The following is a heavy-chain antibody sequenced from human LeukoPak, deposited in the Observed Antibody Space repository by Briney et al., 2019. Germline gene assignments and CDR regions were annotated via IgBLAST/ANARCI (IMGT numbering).Heavy chain of an antibody. J-gene: IGHJ6*04. D-gene: IGHD3-10*01. CDR2: IIPIFGTA. CDR3: ATPTSGSYRPLLEAYYYYYGMDV. V-gene: IGHV1-69*13. Sequence: SVKVSCKASGGTFSSYAISWVRQAPGQGLEWMGGIIPIFGTANYAQKFQGRVTITADESTSTAYMELSSLRSEDTAVYYCATPTSGSYRPLLEAYYYYYGMDVWGKGTTVTVSS. CDR1: GGTFSSYA.